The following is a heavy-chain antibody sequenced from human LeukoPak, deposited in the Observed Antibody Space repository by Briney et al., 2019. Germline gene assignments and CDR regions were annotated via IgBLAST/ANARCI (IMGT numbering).Heavy chain of an antibody. D-gene: IGHD3-22*01. CDR1: GGTFSSYA. Sequence: GASVKVSCKASGGTFSSYAISWVRQAPGQGLEWMGRIIPIFGTANYAQKFQGRVTITTDESTSTAYMELSSLRSEDTAVYYCARGDYYDISGYYWRCFDYWGQGTLVTVSS. J-gene: IGHJ4*02. CDR2: IIPIFGTA. CDR3: ARGDYYDISGYYWRCFDY. V-gene: IGHV1-69*05.